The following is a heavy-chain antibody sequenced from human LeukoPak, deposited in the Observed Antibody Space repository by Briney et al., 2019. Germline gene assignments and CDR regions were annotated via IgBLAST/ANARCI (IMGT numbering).Heavy chain of an antibody. D-gene: IGHD3-9*01. Sequence: SETLSPTCTVSGYSISSGYYWGWIRQPPGKGLEWIGSIYHSGSTYYNPSLKSRVTISVDTSKNQFSLKLSSVTAADTAVYYCARRGHYDILTGYYQTSPKARNFFDYWGQGTLVTVSS. CDR3: ARRGHYDILTGYYQTSPKARNFFDY. CDR2: IYHSGST. V-gene: IGHV4-38-2*02. CDR1: GYSISSGYY. J-gene: IGHJ4*02.